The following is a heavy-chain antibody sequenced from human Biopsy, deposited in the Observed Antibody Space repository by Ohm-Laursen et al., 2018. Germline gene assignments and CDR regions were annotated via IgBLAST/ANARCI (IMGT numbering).Heavy chain of an antibody. D-gene: IGHD4-23*01. CDR1: GGSFKGHY. CDR2: ISHTGYT. V-gene: IGHV4-59*11. CDR3: ARGSNEYGGLYFPH. Sequence: SETLSLTCTVSGGSFKGHYWTWIRQPPGKGLEWIGHISHTGYTSYKSSLKSRVTISLDTSRKHISLRLTSLAAADTAVYYCARGSNEYGGLYFPHWGQGTLVTVSS. J-gene: IGHJ1*01.